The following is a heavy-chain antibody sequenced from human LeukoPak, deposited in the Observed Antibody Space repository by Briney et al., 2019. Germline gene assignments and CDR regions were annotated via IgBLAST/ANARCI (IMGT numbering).Heavy chain of an antibody. CDR2: INPNSGGT. CDR3: ARYSSWGYVYYYYMDV. J-gene: IGHJ6*03. CDR1: GYTFTGYY. V-gene: IGHV1-2*02. Sequence: ASVKVSCKASGYTFTGYYMHWVRQAPGQGLEWMGWINPNSGGTKYAQKFQGRVTMTRDTSISTAYMELRSLRSDDTAVYYCARYSSWGYVYYYYMDVWGKGTTVTVSS. D-gene: IGHD5-12*01.